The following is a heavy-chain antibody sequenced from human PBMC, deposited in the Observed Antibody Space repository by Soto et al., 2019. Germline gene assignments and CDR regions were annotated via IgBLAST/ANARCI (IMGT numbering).Heavy chain of an antibody. Sequence: GGSLRLSCAASGFTFSSYWMSWVRQAPGKGLEWVANIKQDGSEKYYVDSVKDRFTISRDNAKNSLYLQMNSLRAEDTAVYYCAREAGCSGGSCYYYYYGMDVWGQGTTVTVSS. CDR2: IKQDGSEK. J-gene: IGHJ6*02. V-gene: IGHV3-7*01. CDR1: GFTFSSYW. D-gene: IGHD2-15*01. CDR3: AREAGCSGGSCYYYYYGMDV.